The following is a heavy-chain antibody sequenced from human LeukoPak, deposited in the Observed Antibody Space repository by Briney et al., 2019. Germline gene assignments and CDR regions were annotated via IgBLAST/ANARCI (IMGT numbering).Heavy chain of an antibody. V-gene: IGHV3-23*01. CDR2: ISGSGGST. J-gene: IGHJ2*01. D-gene: IGHD6-19*01. Sequence: PGGSLRLSCAASGFTFSSYAMSWVRQAPGKGLEWVSAISGSGGSTYYADSVKGRFTISRDNSKNTLYLQMNSLRAEDTAVYYCARRGSGWSWYFDLWGRGTLVTVSS. CDR1: GFTFSSYA. CDR3: ARRGSGWSWYFDL.